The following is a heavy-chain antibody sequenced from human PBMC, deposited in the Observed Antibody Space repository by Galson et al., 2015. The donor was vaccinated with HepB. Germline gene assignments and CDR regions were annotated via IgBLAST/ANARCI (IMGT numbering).Heavy chain of an antibody. CDR1: GYTFTSYA. CDR3: AREIPRVCGDYEGLFDY. CDR2: INAGNGNT. V-gene: IGHV1-3*01. D-gene: IGHD4-17*01. Sequence: SVKVSCKASGYTFTSYAMHWVRQAPGQRLEWMGWINAGNGNTKYSQKFQGRVTITRDTSASTAYMGLSSLRSEDTAVYYCAREIPRVCGDYEGLFDYWGQGTLVTVSP. J-gene: IGHJ4*02.